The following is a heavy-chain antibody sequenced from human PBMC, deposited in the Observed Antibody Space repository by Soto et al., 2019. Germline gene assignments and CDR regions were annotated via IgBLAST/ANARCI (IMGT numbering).Heavy chain of an antibody. CDR3: ARSGITGTTKAWFDP. CDR1: GFTVSSNY. D-gene: IGHD1-20*01. CDR2: IYSGSST. V-gene: IGHV3-66*01. J-gene: IGHJ5*02. Sequence: GGSLRLSCAASGFTVSSNYITWVRQAPGKGLEWVSVIYSGSSTYYADSVKDRFTISRDNSKNTVYLQMNSLRAEDTAVYYCARSGITGTTKAWFDPWAREPWSPSPQ.